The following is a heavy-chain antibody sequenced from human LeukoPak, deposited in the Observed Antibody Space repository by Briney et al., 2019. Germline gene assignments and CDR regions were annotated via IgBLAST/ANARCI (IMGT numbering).Heavy chain of an antibody. Sequence: GGSLRLSCAASGFTFSSYGMHWVRQAPGKGLEWVAFIRYDGSNKYYADSVKGRFTISRDNSKNTLYLQMNSLRAEDTAVYYCAKDLWDYDILTGYYPRGNWFDPWGQGTLVTVSS. J-gene: IGHJ5*02. V-gene: IGHV3-30*02. CDR3: AKDLWDYDILTGYYPRGNWFDP. CDR1: GFTFSSYG. D-gene: IGHD3-9*01. CDR2: IRYDGSNK.